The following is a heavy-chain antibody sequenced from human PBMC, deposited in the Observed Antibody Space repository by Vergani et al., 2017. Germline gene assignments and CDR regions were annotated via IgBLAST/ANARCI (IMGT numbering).Heavy chain of an antibody. Sequence: QVQLVQSGAEVKKPGASVKVSCKASGYTFSTYGISWVRQAPGQGLEWMGWISAYNGNTNYAQKLQGRVTMTTDTSTSTAYMELRSLRSDDTAVYYCARDPDIVVVPAAPYYYYYYGMDVWGQGP. CDR3: ARDPDIVVVPAAPYYYYYYGMDV. CDR2: ISAYNGNT. V-gene: IGHV1-18*01. J-gene: IGHJ6*02. CDR1: GYTFSTYG. D-gene: IGHD2-2*01.